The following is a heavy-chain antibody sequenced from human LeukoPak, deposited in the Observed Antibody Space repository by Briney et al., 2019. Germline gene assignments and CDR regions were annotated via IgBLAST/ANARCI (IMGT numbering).Heavy chain of an antibody. D-gene: IGHD6-13*01. Sequence: PGGSLRLSCAASGFTVSSNYMSWVRQAPGKGLEWVSVIYSDGSTFYADSVKGRFTISRDNSKNTLYLQMNSLRPEDTAVYYCARAHSSTWYFDCWGQGTLVTVSS. CDR3: ARAHSSTWYFDC. CDR1: GFTVSSNY. J-gene: IGHJ4*02. V-gene: IGHV3-53*01. CDR2: IYSDGST.